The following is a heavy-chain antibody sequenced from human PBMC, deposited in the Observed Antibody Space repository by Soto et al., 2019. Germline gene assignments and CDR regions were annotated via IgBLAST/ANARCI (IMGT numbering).Heavy chain of an antibody. CDR2: IIPIFGIA. CDR3: TREDRDRETGGVPAAIDGMDV. V-gene: IGHV1-69*08. Sequence: QVQLVQSGAAVKKPGSSVKVSCKASGGTFSRYSITWVRQAPGHGLEWIGRIIPIFGIASYAQKFQGRVTITADESTSTAYIELSSRRSDDTAVYYCTREDRDRETGGVPAAIDGMDVWGQGTTVTVSS. J-gene: IGHJ6*02. D-gene: IGHD2-2*01. CDR1: GGTFSRYS.